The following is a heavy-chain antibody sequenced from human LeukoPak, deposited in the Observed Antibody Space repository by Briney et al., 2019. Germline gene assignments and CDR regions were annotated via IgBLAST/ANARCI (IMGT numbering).Heavy chain of an antibody. CDR2: IYYSGST. CDR3: ARGLTAIFDY. V-gene: IGHV4-30-4*01. J-gene: IGHJ4*02. D-gene: IGHD1-14*01. CDR1: GGSISSGDYY. Sequence: SETLSLTCTVSGGSISSGDYYWSWIRQPPGKGLEWIGYIYYSGSTYYNPSLKSRVTISVDTSKNQFSLKLSSVTAADTAVYYCARGLTAIFDYWGQGTLDTVSS.